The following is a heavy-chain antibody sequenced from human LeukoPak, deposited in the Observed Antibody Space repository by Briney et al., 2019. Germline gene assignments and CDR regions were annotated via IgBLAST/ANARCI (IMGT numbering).Heavy chain of an antibody. D-gene: IGHD2-2*01. CDR1: GGSISGGGYY. CDR2: IYYSGTT. J-gene: IGHJ4*02. CDR3: ARGLSTRRGYYFDS. V-gene: IGHV4-31*03. Sequence: SETLSLTCTVSGGSISGGGYYWSWIRQLPGKGLGWMGYIYYSGTTYYNSSLQSRIIVSIDTSKNQFSLNLSSVTAADTAMYYCARGLSTRRGYYFDSWGQGTPVTVSS.